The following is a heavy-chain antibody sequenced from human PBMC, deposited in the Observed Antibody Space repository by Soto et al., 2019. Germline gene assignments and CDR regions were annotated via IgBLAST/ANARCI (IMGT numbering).Heavy chain of an antibody. J-gene: IGHJ4*02. CDR2: IYYSGST. Sequence: SETLSLTCTVSGGSISSGDYYWSWIRQPPGKGLEWIGYIYYSGSTNYNPSLKSRVTISVDTSKNQFSLKLSSVTAADTAVYHCARAYGGYADYWGQGALVTVSS. V-gene: IGHV4-61*08. CDR1: GGSISSGDYY. D-gene: IGHD5-12*01. CDR3: ARAYGGYADY.